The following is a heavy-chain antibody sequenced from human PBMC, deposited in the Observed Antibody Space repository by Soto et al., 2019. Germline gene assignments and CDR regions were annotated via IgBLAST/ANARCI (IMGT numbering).Heavy chain of an antibody. V-gene: IGHV3-33*01. Sequence: GGSLRLSCAASGFTFSSYGMHWVRQAPGKGPEWVAVIWYDGSNKYYADSVKGRFTISRDNSKNTLYLQMNSLRAEDTAVYYCARGPLRCSSTSCYTTSPYYYGMDVWGQGTTVTVSS. J-gene: IGHJ6*02. D-gene: IGHD2-2*02. CDR2: IWYDGSNK. CDR3: ARGPLRCSSTSCYTTSPYYYGMDV. CDR1: GFTFSSYG.